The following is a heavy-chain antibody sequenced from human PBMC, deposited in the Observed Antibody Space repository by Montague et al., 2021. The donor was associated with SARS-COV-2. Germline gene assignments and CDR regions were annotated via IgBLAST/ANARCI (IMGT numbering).Heavy chain of an antibody. D-gene: IGHD3-10*01. CDR1: GGSLSGYY. Sequence: SETLFLTCAVYGGSLSGYYWSWIRQPPEKGLEWIGEINHSANTKYNPSLKSLVTISIDTSKNQFSLKMTSVTAADTATYYCASGIYPSGSYYNRYYYGLNIWGPGTTVIVSS. J-gene: IGHJ6*02. CDR3: ASGIYPSGSYYNRYYYGLNI. V-gene: IGHV4-34*01. CDR2: INHSANT.